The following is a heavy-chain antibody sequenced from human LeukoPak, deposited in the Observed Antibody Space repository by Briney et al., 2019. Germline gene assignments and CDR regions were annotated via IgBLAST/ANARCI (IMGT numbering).Heavy chain of an antibody. Sequence: GESLRLSCVASGLTIGSRYMSWVRQAPGKGLEWVSVLYSDGTTYYADSVKGRFTISRDNSRNTLFLQMNNLRAEDTAVYYCARAAYDSNGYTANHDYWGQGTLVTVSS. V-gene: IGHV3-53*01. CDR3: ARAAYDSNGYTANHDY. CDR1: GLTIGSRY. D-gene: IGHD3-22*01. CDR2: LYSDGTT. J-gene: IGHJ4*02.